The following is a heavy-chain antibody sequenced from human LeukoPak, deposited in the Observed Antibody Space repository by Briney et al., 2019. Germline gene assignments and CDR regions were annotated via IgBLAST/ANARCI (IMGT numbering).Heavy chain of an antibody. CDR2: IYYSGST. CDR1: GGSISSGDYY. CDR3: ARVRGSGSYHHDALDI. Sequence: SETLSLTCTVSGGSISSGDYYWSWIRQPPGKGLEWIGYIYYSGSTYYNPSLKSRVTISVNTSKNQFSLKLSSVTAADTAVYYCARVRGSGSYHHDALDIWGQGTMVTVSS. V-gene: IGHV4-30-4*01. D-gene: IGHD1-26*01. J-gene: IGHJ3*02.